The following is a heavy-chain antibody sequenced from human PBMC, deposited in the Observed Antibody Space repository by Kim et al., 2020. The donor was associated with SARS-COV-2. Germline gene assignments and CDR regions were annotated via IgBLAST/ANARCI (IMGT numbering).Heavy chain of an antibody. Sequence: VDSGKGRFTISRDNAKNSLYLQMNSLRAEDTAVYYCARGTRYFDWLLYDWGQGTLVTVSS. CDR3: ARGTRYFDWLLYD. D-gene: IGHD3-9*01. V-gene: IGHV3-7*01. J-gene: IGHJ4*02.